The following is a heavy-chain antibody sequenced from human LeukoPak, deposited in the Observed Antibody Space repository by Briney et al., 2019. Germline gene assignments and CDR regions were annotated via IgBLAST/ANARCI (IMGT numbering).Heavy chain of an antibody. CDR2: ISAYNGNT. CDR1: GGTFSSYS. D-gene: IGHD6-13*01. Sequence: ASVKVSCKASGGTFSSYSFDWVRQAPGQGLEWMGWISAYNGNTNYAQKLQGRVTMTTDTSTSTAYMELRSLRSDDTAVYYCARDGEIAAGDYWGQGTLVTVSS. V-gene: IGHV1-18*01. J-gene: IGHJ4*02. CDR3: ARDGEIAAGDY.